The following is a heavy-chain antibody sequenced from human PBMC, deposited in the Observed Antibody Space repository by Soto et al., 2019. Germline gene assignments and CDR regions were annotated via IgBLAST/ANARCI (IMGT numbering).Heavy chain of an antibody. CDR2: IHSTGST. CDR1: GDSISSFY. CDR3: ANARGGNTWDFAS. J-gene: IGHJ4*02. D-gene: IGHD2-15*01. Sequence: QVQLQESGPGLVKPSETLSLTCTVSGDSISSFYWSWFRQPPGKGLEWIGYIHSTGSTDHNPSLPRRGTMSADTSKNEVFLKVSSVTAADPALYYCANARGGNTWDFASWGQGILVTVSA. V-gene: IGHV4-4*09.